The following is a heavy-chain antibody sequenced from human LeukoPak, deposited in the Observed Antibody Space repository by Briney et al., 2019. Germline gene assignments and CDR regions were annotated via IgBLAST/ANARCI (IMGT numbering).Heavy chain of an antibody. CDR1: GFTFSSYG. CDR2: IWYDGSNK. D-gene: IGHD1-26*01. J-gene: IGHJ3*02. CDR3: AREDGSYYPPDAFDI. V-gene: IGHV3-33*01. Sequence: GRSLRLSCAASGFTFSSYGMHWVRQAPGKGLEWVAVIWYDGSNKYYADSVKGRFTISRDNSKNTLYLQMNSLRAEDTAVYYCAREDGSYYPPDAFDIWGQGTMVTVSS.